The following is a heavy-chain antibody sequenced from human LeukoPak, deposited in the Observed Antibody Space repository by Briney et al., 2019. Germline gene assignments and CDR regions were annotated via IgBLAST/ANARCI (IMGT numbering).Heavy chain of an antibody. D-gene: IGHD3-3*01. J-gene: IGHJ6*02. CDR1: GGTFSSYA. V-gene: IGHV1-69*13. CDR3: ARDTIFGVVIISGMDV. CDR2: IIPIFGTA. Sequence: SVMVSYKASGGTFSSYAISWVRQAPGQGLEWMGGIIPIFGTANYAQKFQGRVTITADESTSTAYMELSSLRSEDTAVYYCARDTIFGVVIISGMDVWGQGTTVTVSS.